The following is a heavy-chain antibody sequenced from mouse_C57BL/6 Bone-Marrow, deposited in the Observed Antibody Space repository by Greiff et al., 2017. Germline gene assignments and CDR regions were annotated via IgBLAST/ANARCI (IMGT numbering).Heavy chain of an antibody. Sequence: EVKLKESGPVLVKPGASVKMSCKASGYTFTDYYMNWVKQSHGKSLEWIGVINPYNGGTSYNQKFKGKATLTVDKSSSTAYMELNSLTSEDSAVYYCARHYGSSYGFAYWGQGTLVTVSA. CDR3: ARHYGSSYGFAY. J-gene: IGHJ3*01. V-gene: IGHV1-19*01. CDR2: INPYNGGT. CDR1: GYTFTDYY. D-gene: IGHD1-1*01.